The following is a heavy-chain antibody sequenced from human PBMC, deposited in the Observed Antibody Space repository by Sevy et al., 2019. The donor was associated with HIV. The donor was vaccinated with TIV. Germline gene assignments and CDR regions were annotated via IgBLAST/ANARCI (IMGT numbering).Heavy chain of an antibody. J-gene: IGHJ4*02. CDR2: IKSKTDGGTT. CDR1: GFTFSNAW. D-gene: IGHD3-10*01. Sequence: GGSLRLSCAASGFTFSNAWMSWVRQAPGKGLEWVGRIKSKTDGGTTDYAAPVKGRLTTSRDDSKNTLYLQINSLKTEDTAIYYYSTDSKNRGHSALFDSWGQGTLVTVSS. V-gene: IGHV3-15*01. CDR3: STDSKNRGHSALFDS.